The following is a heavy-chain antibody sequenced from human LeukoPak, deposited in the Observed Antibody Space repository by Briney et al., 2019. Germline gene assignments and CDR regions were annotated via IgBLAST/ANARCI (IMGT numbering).Heavy chain of an antibody. V-gene: IGHV3-21*06. Sequence: GGSLRLSCEASGFTFNTYSMNWARQAPGKGLEWVSSIDSSGGYMFYADSVKGRFIISRDNAKDSLYLQMNSLRVEDMAVYYCLRGDRRDYWGQGTLVTVSS. CDR3: LRGDRRDY. CDR1: GFTFNTYS. J-gene: IGHJ4*02. CDR2: IDSSGGYM.